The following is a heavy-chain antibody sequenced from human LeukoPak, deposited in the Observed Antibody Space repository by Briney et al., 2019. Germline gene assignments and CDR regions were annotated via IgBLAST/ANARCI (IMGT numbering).Heavy chain of an antibody. CDR3: GRGVGSGWPRPFDY. J-gene: IGHJ4*02. V-gene: IGHV5-51*01. D-gene: IGHD6-19*01. Sequence: GASLKISFKGSGYSFTSYWIAWVRQMHGKGLEWMGVIYPYDSTTGYSPSFQGQVTISADKSITTAYLQWTSLKASDTAIYYCGRGVGSGWPRPFDYWGQGTLVTVSS. CDR2: IYPYDSTT. CDR1: GYSFTSYW.